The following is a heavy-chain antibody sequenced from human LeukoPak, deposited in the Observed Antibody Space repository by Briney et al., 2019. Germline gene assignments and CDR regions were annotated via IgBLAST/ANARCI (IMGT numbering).Heavy chain of an antibody. V-gene: IGHV5-51*01. D-gene: IGHD4-23*01. J-gene: IGHJ4*02. CDR1: GYNFTNYW. CDR3: ARCPTTSVVTRADY. CDR2: IYPDDSDT. Sequence: GESLKISCKGSGYNFTNYWIGWVRQMPGKGLERMGIIYPDDSDTRYSPSFQGQVTISADKSITTAFLQWSSLKASDTAIYYCARCPTTSVVTRADYWGQGTLVTVSS.